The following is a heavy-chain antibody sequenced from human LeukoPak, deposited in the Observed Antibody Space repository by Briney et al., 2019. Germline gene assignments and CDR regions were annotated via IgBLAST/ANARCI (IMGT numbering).Heavy chain of an antibody. J-gene: IGHJ3*02. CDR2: IYYSGST. CDR3: ARHLQNRFIVGAMGAFDI. CDR1: GGSFSGYY. D-gene: IGHD1-26*01. Sequence: PSETLSLTCAVYGGSFSGYYWSWIRQPPGKGLKWIGYIYYSGSTNYNPSLKSRVTISVDTSKNQFSLKLSSVTAADTAVYYCARHLQNRFIVGAMGAFDIWGQGTMVTVSS. V-gene: IGHV4-59*08.